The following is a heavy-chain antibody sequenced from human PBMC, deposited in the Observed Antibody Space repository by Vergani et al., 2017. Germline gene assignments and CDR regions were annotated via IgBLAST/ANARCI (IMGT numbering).Heavy chain of an antibody. V-gene: IGHV4-39*07. CDR3: ARVVPAAIVDY. J-gene: IGHJ4*02. D-gene: IGHD2-2*02. CDR2: IYYSGST. Sequence: QVQLQESGPGLVKPSETLSLTCTVSGGSISSSSYYWGWIRQPPGKGLEWIGSIYYSGSTYYNPSLKSRVTISVDTSKNQFSLKLSSVTAADTAVYYCARVVPAAIVDYWGQGTLVTVSS. CDR1: GGSISSSSYY.